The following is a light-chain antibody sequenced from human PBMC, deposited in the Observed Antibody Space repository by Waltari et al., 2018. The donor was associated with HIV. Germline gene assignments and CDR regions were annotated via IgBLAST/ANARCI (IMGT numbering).Light chain of an antibody. J-gene: IGLJ2*01. CDR2: DVS. Sequence: QSALTQPASVSGSPGQSITFPCTGTSSDVGAYNYVSWYQLHPGKAPKLMIYDVSNRPSVVSDRFSGSKSANTASLTISGLQAEDEAHYYCSSYTSSSTVVFGGGTKLTVL. CDR1: SSDVGAYNY. CDR3: SSYTSSSTVV. V-gene: IGLV2-14*03.